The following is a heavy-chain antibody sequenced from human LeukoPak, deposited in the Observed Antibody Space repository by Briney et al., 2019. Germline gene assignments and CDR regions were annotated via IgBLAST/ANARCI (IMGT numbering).Heavy chain of an antibody. J-gene: IGHJ6*03. Sequence: SETLSLTCVVYGGSVSNHYWNWIRQSPGKGLEWIGEINHSGSINYNPSLKSRVTISVDTSKNQFSLKLSSVTAADTAVYYCARRRGLWFGPYYMDVWGKGTTVTISS. CDR2: INHSGSI. D-gene: IGHD3-10*01. CDR1: GGSVSNHY. V-gene: IGHV4-34*01. CDR3: ARRRGLWFGPYYMDV.